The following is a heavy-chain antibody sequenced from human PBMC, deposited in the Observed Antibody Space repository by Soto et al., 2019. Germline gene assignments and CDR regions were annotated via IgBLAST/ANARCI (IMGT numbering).Heavy chain of an antibody. D-gene: IGHD5-12*01. CDR1: GFTVSSNY. J-gene: IGHJ6*02. CDR2: IYSGGST. V-gene: IGHV3-53*02. Sequence: EVQLVETGGGLIQPGGSLRLSCAASGFTVSSNYMSWVRQAPGKGLEWVSVIYSGGSTYYADSVKGRFTIPRHNSKNTLYLQMNSLRAEDTAVYYCARESAGYGGGYYYYYGMDVWGQGTTVTVSS. CDR3: ARESAGYGGGYYYYYGMDV.